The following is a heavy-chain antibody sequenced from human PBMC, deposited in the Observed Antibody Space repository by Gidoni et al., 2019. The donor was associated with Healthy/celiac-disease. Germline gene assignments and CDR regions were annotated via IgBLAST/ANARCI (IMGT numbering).Heavy chain of an antibody. CDR1: GFPFSLYS. CDR2: ISSSSSYI. D-gene: IGHD1-26*01. Sequence: EVQLVESGGVLVKPGWSLRLSCAASGFPFSLYSMTWFRQAPGKWLEWVSSISSSSSYIDYAEAGKGRFTISRDNAKNSLDLKMNSLRAEDTDVYYCARESIVGATKDYFDDWGQGTLVTVSS. J-gene: IGHJ4*02. CDR3: ARESIVGATKDYFDD. V-gene: IGHV3-21*01.